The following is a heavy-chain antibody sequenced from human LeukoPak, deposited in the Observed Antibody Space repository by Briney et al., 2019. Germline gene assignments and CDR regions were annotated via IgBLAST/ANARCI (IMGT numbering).Heavy chain of an antibody. Sequence: SETLSLTCTVSSGSIGSSSNYWGWIRQAPGKGLEWIGNVYYSGSTFYNPSLKSRVTISVDTSKNQFSLKLSSVTAADTAVYYCARGRMVRYYYYYYMDVWGKGTTVTVSS. CDR2: VYYSGST. V-gene: IGHV4-39*01. CDR1: SGSIGSSSNY. CDR3: ARGRMVRYYYYYYMDV. D-gene: IGHD3-10*01. J-gene: IGHJ6*03.